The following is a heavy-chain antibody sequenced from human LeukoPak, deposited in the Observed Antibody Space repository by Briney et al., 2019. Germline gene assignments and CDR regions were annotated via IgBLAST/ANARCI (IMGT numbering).Heavy chain of an antibody. CDR3: ITFSMIVVVIPA. V-gene: IGHV3-15*01. CDR1: GFTFSNAW. D-gene: IGHD3-22*01. J-gene: IGHJ4*02. CDR2: IKSKSDGGTT. Sequence: PGGSLRLSCAASGFTFSNAWMSWVRQAPGKGLEWVGRIKSKSDGGTTDYAAPVKGRFTISRDDSKNTLYLQMNSLKTEDTAVYSCITFSMIVVVIPAWGQGTLVTVS.